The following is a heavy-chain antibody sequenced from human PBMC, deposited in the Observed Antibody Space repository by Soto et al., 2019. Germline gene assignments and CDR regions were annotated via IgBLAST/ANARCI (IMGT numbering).Heavy chain of an antibody. D-gene: IGHD2-15*01. CDR3: ARDGGNICSGGSCYFQAPDY. J-gene: IGHJ4*02. CDR1: GFTFSNYA. Sequence: EVQLLESGGGSVQPGGSLRLSCSASGFTFSNYAMSWVRQAPGKGLEWVASISGSGRSTNYADSVKGRFTISRDNSKNTLDVQMSSLRAEDTAVYYCARDGGNICSGGSCYFQAPDYWGQGTLVTVSP. V-gene: IGHV3-23*01. CDR2: ISGSGRST.